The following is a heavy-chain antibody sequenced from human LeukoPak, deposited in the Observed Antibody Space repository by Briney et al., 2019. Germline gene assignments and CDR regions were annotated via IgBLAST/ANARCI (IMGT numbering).Heavy chain of an antibody. CDR1: GLSFGDYT. D-gene: IGHD1-26*01. CDR2: IYSGGST. V-gene: IGHV3-53*01. Sequence: TGGSLRLSCEASGLSFGDYTMHWVRQAPGKGLEWVSIIYSGGSTFYADSVKGRFTISRDNSKNTLYLQMNSLRAEDTAVYYCARGGSYLSAFDIWGQGTMVTVSS. CDR3: ARGGSYLSAFDI. J-gene: IGHJ3*02.